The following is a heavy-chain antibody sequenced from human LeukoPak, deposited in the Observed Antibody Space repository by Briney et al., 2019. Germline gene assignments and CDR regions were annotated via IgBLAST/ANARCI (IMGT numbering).Heavy chain of an antibody. Sequence: GGSLRLSCATSGFRFSSYAMSWVRQAPGKGLEWVPVISGSDDNAYYGDSMKGRFIISRDTSKNVLYLQMNSLRAEDTAIYYCAKHSHSWYIGYFEYWGQGTLVTVSS. CDR1: GFRFSSYA. CDR2: ISGSDDNA. D-gene: IGHD6-13*01. J-gene: IGHJ4*02. V-gene: IGHV3-23*01. CDR3: AKHSHSWYIGYFEY.